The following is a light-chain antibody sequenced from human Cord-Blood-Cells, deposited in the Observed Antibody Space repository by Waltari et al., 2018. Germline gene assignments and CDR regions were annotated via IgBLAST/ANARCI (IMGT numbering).Light chain of an antibody. CDR2: RNN. CDR1: SSNHGSNY. CDR3: AAWDDSLSGVV. J-gene: IGLJ2*01. V-gene: IGLV1-47*01. Sequence: QSVLTQPPSASGTPGQRVTIHCSGISSNHGSNYVYWYQQLPGTAPKLLIYRNNQRPSGVPDRFSGSKSGTSASLAISGLRSEDEADYYCAAWDDSLSGVVFGGGTKLTVL.